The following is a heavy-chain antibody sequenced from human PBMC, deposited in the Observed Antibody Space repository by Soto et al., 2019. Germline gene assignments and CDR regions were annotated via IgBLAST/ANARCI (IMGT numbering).Heavy chain of an antibody. D-gene: IGHD6-19*01. CDR3: AKGGSSGFYYFDS. J-gene: IGHJ4*02. CDR2: ISGSGDTP. V-gene: IGHV3-23*01. Sequence: LIWAGQVPGKGLEWVSIISGSGDTPYYADSVKGRFTISRDNSRNTLYLQMNSLRAGDSAKYYCAKGGSSGFYYFDSWGPGTLVPVSS.